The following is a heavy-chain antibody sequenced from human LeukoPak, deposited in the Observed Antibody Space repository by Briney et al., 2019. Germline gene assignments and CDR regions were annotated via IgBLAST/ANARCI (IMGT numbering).Heavy chain of an antibody. CDR2: ISAYNGNT. J-gene: IGHJ6*03. CDR3: ARRFDYGNHAFHHYYMDV. Sequence: ASVKVSCKASGYTFTSYGISWVRQAPGQGLEWMGWISAYNGNTNYAQKFQGRVTMTRDTSISTVYMELRSLTYEDTALYYCARRFDYGNHAFHHYYMDVWGKGTTVSVSS. CDR1: GYTFTSYG. V-gene: IGHV1-18*01. D-gene: IGHD4-11*01.